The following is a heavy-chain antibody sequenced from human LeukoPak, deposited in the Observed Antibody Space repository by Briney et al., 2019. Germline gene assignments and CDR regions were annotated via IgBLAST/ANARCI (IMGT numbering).Heavy chain of an antibody. CDR1: GFTFSSYS. Sequence: GGSLRLPCAASGFTFSSYSMNWVRQAPGKGLEWVSYISSSGSTIYYADSVKGLFTISRDNAKNSLYLQMNSLRDEDTAVYYCARGVDIVATTPDYFDYWGQGTLDTLSS. J-gene: IGHJ4*02. CDR2: ISSSGSTI. V-gene: IGHV3-48*02. D-gene: IGHD5-12*01. CDR3: ARGVDIVATTPDYFDY.